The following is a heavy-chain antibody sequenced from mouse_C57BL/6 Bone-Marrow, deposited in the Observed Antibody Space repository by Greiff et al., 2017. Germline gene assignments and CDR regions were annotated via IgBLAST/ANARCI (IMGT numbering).Heavy chain of an antibody. J-gene: IGHJ1*03. CDR3: SRHPCSYLNCDV. V-gene: IGHV1-59*01. Sequence: VQLQQPGAELVRPGTSVTLSCKASGYTFTSYWMHWVKQRPGQGLKWIGRIHPSDSDTNYNQKFKGKATLTVDKSSSTAYMQLSSLTSEDAAVYYCSRHPCSYLNCDVWGTGNTVTVSA. CDR1: GYTFTSYW. CDR2: IHPSDSDT.